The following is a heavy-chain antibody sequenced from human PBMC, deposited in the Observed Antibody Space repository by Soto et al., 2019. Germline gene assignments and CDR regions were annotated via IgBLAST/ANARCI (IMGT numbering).Heavy chain of an antibody. V-gene: IGHV4-34*01. CDR1: GGSFSVYY. J-gene: IGHJ5*02. CDR3: ARSNIVVVVAASNWFDP. Sequence: SSETLSLTCAVYGGSFSVYYWSWIRHPPGKGLEWIGEINHSGSTNYNPSLKSRVTISVDTSKNQFSLKLSSVTAADTAVYYCARSNIVVVVAASNWFDPWGQGTLVTVSS. CDR2: INHSGST. D-gene: IGHD2-15*01.